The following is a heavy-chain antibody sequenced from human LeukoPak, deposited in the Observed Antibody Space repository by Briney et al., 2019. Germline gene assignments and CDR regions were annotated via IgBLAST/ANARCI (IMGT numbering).Heavy chain of an antibody. CDR2: VSPPGGGT. V-gene: IGHV3-23*01. CDR3: ARDLAWGAFDY. D-gene: IGHD7-27*01. Sequence: GGSLRLSCAASGFTFSSYGMHWVRQAPGKGLEWLSGVSPPGGGTYYADSVKGRFTISRDDSKNTLSLQMNSPRVEDTAVYHCARDLAWGAFDYWGQGTLVTVSS. CDR1: GFTFSSYG. J-gene: IGHJ4*02.